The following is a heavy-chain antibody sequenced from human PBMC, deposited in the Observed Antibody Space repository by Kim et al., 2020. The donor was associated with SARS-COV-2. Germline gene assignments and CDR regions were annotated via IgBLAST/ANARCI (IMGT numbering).Heavy chain of an antibody. CDR2: IKSKTDGGTT. D-gene: IGHD3-10*02. Sequence: GGSLRLSCAVSGFTFTNAWMTWVRQAPGKGLEWVGRIKSKTDGGTTDYAAPVKGRFSISRDDSKNTLYLQMNSLKTEDTAVYYCTTGNVVSLPDYWGQGTLVIVSP. CDR1: GFTFTNAW. V-gene: IGHV3-15*01. CDR3: TTGNVVSLPDY. J-gene: IGHJ4*02.